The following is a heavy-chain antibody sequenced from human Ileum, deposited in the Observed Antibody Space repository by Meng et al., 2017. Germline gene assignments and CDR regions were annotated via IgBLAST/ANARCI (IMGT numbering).Heavy chain of an antibody. CDR1: GGSFSSDNYY. D-gene: IGHD3-10*01. CDR2: TYYNGSP. V-gene: IGHV4-30-4*01. J-gene: IGHJ4*02. CDR3: ARERRHYYGSGSFDY. Sequence: QVQLQESGPGLVKPSQTLSRNCSFSGGSFSSDNYYWTWIRQTPGKGLEWIGLTYYNGSPFYNPSLRSRVTISVDTSKDQFSLKLTSVTAADTAVYYCARERRHYYGSGSFDYWGQGILVTVSS.